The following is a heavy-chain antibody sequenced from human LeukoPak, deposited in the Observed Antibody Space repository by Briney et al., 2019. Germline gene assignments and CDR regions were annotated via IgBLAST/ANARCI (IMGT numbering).Heavy chain of an antibody. CDR1: GGSFSGYY. Sequence: SETLSLTCAVYGGSFSGYYWSWIRQPPGKGLEWIGEINHSGSTNYNPSLKSRVTISVDTSKNQFSLKLSSVTAADTAVYYCAVETGYGDPFDYWGQGTLVTVSS. J-gene: IGHJ4*02. D-gene: IGHD4-17*01. CDR3: AVETGYGDPFDY. V-gene: IGHV4-34*01. CDR2: INHSGST.